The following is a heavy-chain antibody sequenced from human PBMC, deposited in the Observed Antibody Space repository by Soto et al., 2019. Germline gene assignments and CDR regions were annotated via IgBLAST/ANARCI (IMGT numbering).Heavy chain of an antibody. CDR2: IYYSGST. V-gene: IGHV4-39*01. Sequence: SETLYLTCPIIGHSITSTSYYWGWFRQPPGKGLEWIGSIYYSGSTYYNPSLKSRVTISVDTSKNQFSLKLSSVTAADTAVYYCARKDLLAMLYGMDVWCQGTTVS. CDR3: ARKDLLAMLYGMDV. D-gene: IGHD2-2*01. J-gene: IGHJ6*02. CDR1: GHSITSTSYY.